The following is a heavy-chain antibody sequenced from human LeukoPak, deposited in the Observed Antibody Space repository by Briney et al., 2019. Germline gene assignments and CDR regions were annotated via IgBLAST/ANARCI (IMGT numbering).Heavy chain of an antibody. CDR3: ARGSALEWLLYGYYYYGMDV. V-gene: IGHV1-8*01. Sequence: APVKVSCKASGYTFTSYDINWVRQATGQGLEWMGWMNPNSGNTGYAQKFQGRVTMTRNTSISTAYMELSSLRSEDTAVYYCARGSALEWLLYGYYYYGMDVWGQGTTVTVSS. CDR1: GYTFTSYD. D-gene: IGHD3-3*01. CDR2: MNPNSGNT. J-gene: IGHJ6*02.